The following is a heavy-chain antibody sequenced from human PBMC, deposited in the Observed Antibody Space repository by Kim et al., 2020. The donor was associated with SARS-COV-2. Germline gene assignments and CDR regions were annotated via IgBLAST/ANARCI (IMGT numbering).Heavy chain of an antibody. V-gene: IGHV4-31*02. J-gene: IGHJ3*02. CDR3: ARRPMIVVPDDAVDI. Sequence: PPLTRGVTISEDTSKNQISLKLSSVTAADTAVYYCARRPMIVVPDDAVDIWGEGTIVTVSS. D-gene: IGHD3-22*01.